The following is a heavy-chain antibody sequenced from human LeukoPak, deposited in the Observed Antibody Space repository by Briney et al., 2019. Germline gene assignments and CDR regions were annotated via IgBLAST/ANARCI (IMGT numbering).Heavy chain of an antibody. D-gene: IGHD3-16*01. J-gene: IGHJ4*02. CDR1: GGSISSYY. Sequence: SETLSLTCTVPGGSISSYYWSSIRQPPGKGLEWIGYIYYSGSTNYNPSLNSRVTISVDTSKNQFSLKLSSVTAADTAVYYCARGVMESWLDYWGQGTLVTVSS. CDR2: IYYSGST. V-gene: IGHV4-59*01. CDR3: ARGVMESWLDY.